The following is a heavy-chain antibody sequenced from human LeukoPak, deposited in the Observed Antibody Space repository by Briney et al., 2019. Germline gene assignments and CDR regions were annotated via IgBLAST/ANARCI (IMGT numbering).Heavy chain of an antibody. D-gene: IGHD3-22*01. J-gene: IGHJ4*02. V-gene: IGHV4-34*01. CDR3: ARPLYYHDSSGYLS. CDR2: INHSGRT. CDR1: GGSFSGYY. Sequence: SETLSLTCAVYGGSFSGYYGSWIRQPPGKGLEWIGEINHSGRTNYNPSLKSRVTISVDTSKNQFSLKLSSVTAADTAVYYCARPLYYHDSSGYLSWGQGTLVTVSS.